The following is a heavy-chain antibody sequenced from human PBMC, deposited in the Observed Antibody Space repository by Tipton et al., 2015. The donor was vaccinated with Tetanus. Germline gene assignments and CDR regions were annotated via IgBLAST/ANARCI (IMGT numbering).Heavy chain of an antibody. CDR3: ARDIAIVRARDWYFDV. V-gene: IGHV3-33*01. D-gene: IGHD2/OR15-2a*01. CDR2: IWYDGSNK. CDR1: GFTFRSYG. J-gene: IGHJ2*01. Sequence: SLRLSCAASGFTFRSYGMHWVRQAPGKGLEWVALIWYDGSNKNYADSVEGRFTISRDNSKNTLYLQMNSLSAEDTAVYYCARDIAIVRARDWYFDVWGRGTLVTVSS.